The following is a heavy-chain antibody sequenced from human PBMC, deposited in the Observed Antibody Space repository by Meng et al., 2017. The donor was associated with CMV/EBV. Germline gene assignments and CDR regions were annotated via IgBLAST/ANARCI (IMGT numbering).Heavy chain of an antibody. D-gene: IGHD3-3*01. J-gene: IGHJ3*02. Sequence: SETLSLTCTVSGGSVSSGSYYWSWIRQPPGKGLEWIGYIYYSGSTNYNPSLKSRVTISVDTSKNQFSLKLSSVTAADTAVYYCARDSGPYYDFWSGYLLHDAFDIWGQGTMVTVSS. CDR3: ARDSGPYYDFWSGYLLHDAFDI. CDR2: IYYSGST. CDR1: GGSVSSGSYY. V-gene: IGHV4-61*01.